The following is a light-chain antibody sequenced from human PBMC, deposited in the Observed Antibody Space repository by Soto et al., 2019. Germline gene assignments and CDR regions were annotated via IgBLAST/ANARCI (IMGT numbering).Light chain of an antibody. CDR2: DSS. CDR3: QQYNNWPPIT. V-gene: IGKV3D-15*01. Sequence: IVLTQSPGTLSLSPGERSTLSCRASQSFSNNYLAWYQQKPGQAPRLLIYDSSTRATGIPARFSGSGSGTEFILTIRSXXSEDFGVYYCQQYNNWPPITFGQGTRMEIK. CDR1: QSFSNN. J-gene: IGKJ5*01.